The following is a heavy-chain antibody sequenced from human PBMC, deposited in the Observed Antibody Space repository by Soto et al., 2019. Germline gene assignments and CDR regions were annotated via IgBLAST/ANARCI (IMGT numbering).Heavy chain of an antibody. V-gene: IGHV3-15*01. D-gene: IGHD5-18*01. Sequence: WGSLRLSFAASGFTFSNAWMSWVRQAPGKGLEWVFRIKSKTDGGTTDYAAPVKGRFTISRDDSKNTLYLQMNSMKTEETAVYYCTTLTGDTDMVTPDXWGQGTLFPVSX. CDR3: TTLTGDTDMVTPDX. CDR2: IKSKTDGGTT. CDR1: GFTFSNAW. J-gene: IGHJ4*02.